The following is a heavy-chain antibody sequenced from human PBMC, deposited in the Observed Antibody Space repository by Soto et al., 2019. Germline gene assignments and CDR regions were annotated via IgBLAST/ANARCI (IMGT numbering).Heavy chain of an antibody. J-gene: IGHJ4*02. Sequence: ETLSLTCDVYGGSFSGDCWTWIRQPPGKGLEWIGEIKRSGRTNYNPSLKSRVTMSVDTSKNQFSLNLNSVTAADTAVYYCAIMHTGTTTFDYWGQGTLATVSS. V-gene: IGHV4-34*01. CDR1: GGSFSGDC. CDR3: AIMHTGTTTFDY. D-gene: IGHD1-1*01. CDR2: IKRSGRT.